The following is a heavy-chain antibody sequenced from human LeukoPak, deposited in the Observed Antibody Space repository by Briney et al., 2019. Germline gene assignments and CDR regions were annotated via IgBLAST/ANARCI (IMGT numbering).Heavy chain of an antibody. Sequence: SETLSLTCTVSGCSISSYYWSWIRQPPGKGLEWIGYIYYSGSTNYNPSLKSRVTISVDTSKNQFSLKLSSVTAADTAVYYCARDPGYCSGGRCSDYYYYGMDVWGKGSTVTVSS. J-gene: IGHJ6*04. CDR2: IYYSGST. CDR1: GCSISSYY. D-gene: IGHD2-15*01. CDR3: ARDPGYCSGGRCSDYYYYGMDV. V-gene: IGHV4-59*01.